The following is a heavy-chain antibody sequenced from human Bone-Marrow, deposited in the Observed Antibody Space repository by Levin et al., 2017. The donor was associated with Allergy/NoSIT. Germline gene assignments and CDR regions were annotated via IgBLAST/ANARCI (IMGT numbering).Heavy chain of an antibody. D-gene: IGHD5-18*01. CDR1: GYTFTSYD. V-gene: IGHV1-8*01. CDR3: ASSSGSDTAMAEFDY. Sequence: ASVKVSCKASGYTFTSYDINWVRQATGQGLEWMGWMNPNSGNTGYAQKFQGRVTMTRNTSISTAYMELSSLRSEDTAVYYCASSSGSDTAMAEFDYWGQGTLVTVSS. J-gene: IGHJ4*02. CDR2: MNPNSGNT.